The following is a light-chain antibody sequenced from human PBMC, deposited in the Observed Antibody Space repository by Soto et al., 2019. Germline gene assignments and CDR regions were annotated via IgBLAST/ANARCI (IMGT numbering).Light chain of an antibody. V-gene: IGKV1-9*01. CDR2: AAS. CDR3: QQLNSYPPF. J-gene: IGKJ4*01. CDR1: QGISSY. Sequence: DIQLTQSPSFLSASVGDRVTITCRASQGISSYLAWYQQKPGKAPKLLIYAASTMQSGVPSRFSGSGSGTEVTLTVSSLQREDYATYYCQQLNSYPPFFGGGTKVEIK.